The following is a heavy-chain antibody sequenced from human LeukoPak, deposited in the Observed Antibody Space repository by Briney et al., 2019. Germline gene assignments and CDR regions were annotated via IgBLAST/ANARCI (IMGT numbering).Heavy chain of an antibody. J-gene: IGHJ4*02. V-gene: IGHV3-7*01. D-gene: IGHD6-19*01. CDR3: ARAVGSSGCDY. CDR2: ISQDGSEK. Sequence: GGSLRLSCAASGFTFNNYWLTWVRQAPGKGLEWVAKISQDGSEKYYVDSVKGRFTISRDSGKNSLYLQMNSLRAEDTAVYYCARAVGSSGCDYWGQRTLVTVSS. CDR1: GFTFNNYW.